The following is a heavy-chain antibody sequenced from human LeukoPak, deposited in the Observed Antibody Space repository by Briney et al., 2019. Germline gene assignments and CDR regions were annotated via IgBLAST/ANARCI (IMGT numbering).Heavy chain of an antibody. CDR2: IYYTGTT. V-gene: IGHV4-59*01. J-gene: IGHJ5*01. CDR3: ARGGSWFPWFDS. D-gene: IGHD3-10*01. CDR1: GLSISTYY. Sequence: PSETLSLTCTVSGLSISTYYWGWVRQPPGKRREWVGYIYYTGTTNYNPPLKSRVTISVDTSKNQFSLNLSSVTAPDTAIYYCARGGSWFPWFDSWGQGTLVTVSS.